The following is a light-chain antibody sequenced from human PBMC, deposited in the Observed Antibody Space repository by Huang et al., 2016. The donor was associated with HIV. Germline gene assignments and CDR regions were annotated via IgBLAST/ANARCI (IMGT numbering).Light chain of an antibody. J-gene: IGKJ4*01. CDR3: QQYKDWPLT. CDR1: QHLNST. V-gene: IGKV3-15*01. Sequence: EIVMTQSPATLSVAPGERVTLSCRDSQHLNSTLAWYQQKHGQAPRLLMYDESTRATGFPAVFSGSGSGTEFTLTISSLQSEDFAVYYCQQYKDWPLTFGGGTKLEIK. CDR2: DES.